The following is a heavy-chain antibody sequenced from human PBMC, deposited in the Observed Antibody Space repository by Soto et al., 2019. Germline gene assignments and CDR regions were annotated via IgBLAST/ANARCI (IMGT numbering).Heavy chain of an antibody. CDR3: ARDTGSTRGSHY. D-gene: IGHD1-7*01. CDR1: GYTFTSYY. Sequence: ATVKVSCKASGYTFTSYYISWVRQAPRQGLEWMGWIGAYNGNTNSAQKFQDRVTMTTDTSTSTAYMELRSLRSDDTAVYYCARDTGSTRGSHYWGQGTLVTVSS. CDR2: IGAYNGNT. J-gene: IGHJ4*02. V-gene: IGHV1-18*01.